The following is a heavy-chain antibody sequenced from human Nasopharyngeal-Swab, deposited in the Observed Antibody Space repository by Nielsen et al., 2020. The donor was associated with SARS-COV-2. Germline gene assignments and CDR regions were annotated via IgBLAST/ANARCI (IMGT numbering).Heavy chain of an antibody. D-gene: IGHD3-10*01. J-gene: IGHJ6*02. V-gene: IGHV3-74*01. CDR3: TRGGFSHSMDV. Sequence: VRQAPGKGLVWVSHIDVGGISTNYADSVQGRFTISRDNAKNTLSLQMSSLRDEDSAIYYCTRGGFSHSMDVWGQGTTVTVSS. CDR2: IDVGGIST.